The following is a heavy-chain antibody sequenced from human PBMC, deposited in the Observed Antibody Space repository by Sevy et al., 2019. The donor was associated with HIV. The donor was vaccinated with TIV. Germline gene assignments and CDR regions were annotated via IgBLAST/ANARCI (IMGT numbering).Heavy chain of an antibody. D-gene: IGHD3-10*01. CDR1: GGFISSSSYY. J-gene: IGHJ4*02. V-gene: IGHV4-39*01. Sequence: SETLSLTCTVSGGFISSSSYYWGWIRQPPGKGLEWIGSIYYSGSTYYNPSLKSRVTISVDTSKNQFSLKLSSVTAADTAVYYCARGELLWFGELGSLDYWGQGTLVTVSS. CDR2: IYYSGST. CDR3: ARGELLWFGELGSLDY.